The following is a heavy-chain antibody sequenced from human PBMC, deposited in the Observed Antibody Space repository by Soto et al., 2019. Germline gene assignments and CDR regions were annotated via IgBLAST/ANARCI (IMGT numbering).Heavy chain of an antibody. CDR1: GFTFSSYA. CDR2: ISGSGGST. CDR3: AKDQTRHSGWLAWFDY. J-gene: IGHJ4*02. D-gene: IGHD6-19*01. Sequence: PGGSLRLSCAASGFTFSSYAMSWVRQAPGKGLEWVSAISGSGGSTYYADSVKGRFTISRDNSKNTLYLQMNSLRAEDTAVYYCAKDQTRHSGWLAWFDYWGQGTLVTVSS. V-gene: IGHV3-23*01.